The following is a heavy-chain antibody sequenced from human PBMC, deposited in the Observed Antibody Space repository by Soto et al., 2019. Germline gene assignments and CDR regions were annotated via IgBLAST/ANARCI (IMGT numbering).Heavy chain of an antibody. CDR3: ARAVAVPADFDY. Sequence: ASVKLSCKASGYTFTGYAVHWVRQAPGQRLEWMGWINAGNGNTKYSQKFQGRVTITRDTSASTAYMELSSLRSEDTAVYYCARAVAVPADFDYWGQGTLVTVSS. J-gene: IGHJ4*02. V-gene: IGHV1-3*01. D-gene: IGHD6-19*01. CDR1: GYTFTGYA. CDR2: INAGNGNT.